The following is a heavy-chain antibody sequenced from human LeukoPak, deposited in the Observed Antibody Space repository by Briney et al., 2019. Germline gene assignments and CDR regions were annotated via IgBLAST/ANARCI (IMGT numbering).Heavy chain of an antibody. CDR2: FGISGTI. V-gene: IGHV3-48*01. CDR1: GFTVKTYD. Sequence: PGGSLRLSCAVSGFTVKTYDMHWVRQAPGEGPEWIAYFGISGTIYYADSVRGRFTISRDNAKNSLFLQMNSLRVVDTAIYYCAGFGVYPYWGQGTPVTVSS. J-gene: IGHJ4*02. D-gene: IGHD5/OR15-5a*01. CDR3: AGFGVYPY.